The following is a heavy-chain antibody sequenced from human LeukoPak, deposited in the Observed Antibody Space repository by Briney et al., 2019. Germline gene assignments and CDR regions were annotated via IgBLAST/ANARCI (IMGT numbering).Heavy chain of an antibody. CDR2: ISGSGSST. V-gene: IGHV3-23*01. J-gene: IGHJ4*02. D-gene: IGHD6-19*01. CDR3: AKWSYSSGWAHFDY. CDR1: GFTFISYG. Sequence: GGSLRLSCAASGFTFISYGMSWVRQAPGKGLEWVSGISGSGSSTYYADSVKGRFTISRDNSKNTLYLQMSSLRVEDTAVYYCAKWSYSSGWAHFDYWGQGTLVTVSS.